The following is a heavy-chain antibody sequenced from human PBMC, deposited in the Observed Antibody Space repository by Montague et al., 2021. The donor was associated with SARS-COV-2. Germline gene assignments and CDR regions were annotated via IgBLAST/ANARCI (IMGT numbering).Heavy chain of an antibody. V-gene: IGHV4-59*13. CDR3: ARGGDMNWFDP. D-gene: IGHD2-21*01. CDR2: IYYSGST. CDR1: GGSISSYY. Sequence: SETLSLTCTVSGGSISSYYWSWIRQPPGRGLEWIGYIYYSGSTNYNPSLKSRVTISVDASKNQFSLKLSSVTAADTAVYYCARGGDMNWFDPWGQGTLVTVSS. J-gene: IGHJ5*02.